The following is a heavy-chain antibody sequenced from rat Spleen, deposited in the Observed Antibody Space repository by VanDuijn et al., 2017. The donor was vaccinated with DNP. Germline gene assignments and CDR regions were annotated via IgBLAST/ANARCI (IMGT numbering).Heavy chain of an antibody. Sequence: EVQLQESGPGLVKPSQSLSLTCSVTGYSITSNYWGWIRKFPGNKMEWVGHINYSGGTSYNPSLQSRISITRDTSKNQFFLQVDSVTPEDTATYYCARGDYGGYSHWFDYWGQGTLVTVSS. CDR3: ARGDYGGYSHWFDY. CDR1: GYSITSNY. D-gene: IGHD1-11*01. V-gene: IGHV3-1*01. J-gene: IGHJ3*01. CDR2: INYSGGT.